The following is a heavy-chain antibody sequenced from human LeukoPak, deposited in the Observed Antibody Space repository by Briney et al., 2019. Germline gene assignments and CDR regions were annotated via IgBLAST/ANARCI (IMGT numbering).Heavy chain of an antibody. Sequence: ASVKVSCKASGYTFTSYDINWVRQATGQGLEWRGWMNPNSGNTGYAQKFQGRVTMTRNTSISTAYMELSSLRSEDTAVYYCARGLDYGLYYWYYYMDVWGKGTTVTVSS. V-gene: IGHV1-8*01. CDR1: GYTFTSYD. J-gene: IGHJ6*03. CDR2: MNPNSGNT. CDR3: ARGLDYGLYYWYYYMDV. D-gene: IGHD4-17*01.